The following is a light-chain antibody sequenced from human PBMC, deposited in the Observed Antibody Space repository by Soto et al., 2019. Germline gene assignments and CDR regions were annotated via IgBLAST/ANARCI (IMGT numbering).Light chain of an antibody. CDR3: QQQT. CDR2: DAS. V-gene: IGKV3-11*01. Sequence: EIVLTQSPGTLSLSPGERATLSCRASQSVSSYLAWYQQKPGQAPRLLIYDASNRATGIPARFSGSGSGTDFTLTISSLEPEDFAVYYCQQQTFGQGTKVDIK. J-gene: IGKJ1*01. CDR1: QSVSSY.